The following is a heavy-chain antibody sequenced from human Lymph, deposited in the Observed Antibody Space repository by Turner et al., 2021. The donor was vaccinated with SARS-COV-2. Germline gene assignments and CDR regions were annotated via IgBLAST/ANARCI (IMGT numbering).Heavy chain of an antibody. CDR1: GFTFSSYS. J-gene: IGHJ4*02. CDR2: ISSRGSYI. D-gene: IGHD3-10*01. Sequence: EVQLVESGGGLVKPGGSRRLSCAASGFTFSSYSMNWVRQAPGKGLEWVSSISSRGSYIYYADSVKGRFTISRDNAKNSLYLQMNSLRADDTAVYYCAREKLGELFDYWGQGTLVTVSS. V-gene: IGHV3-21*01. CDR3: AREKLGELFDY.